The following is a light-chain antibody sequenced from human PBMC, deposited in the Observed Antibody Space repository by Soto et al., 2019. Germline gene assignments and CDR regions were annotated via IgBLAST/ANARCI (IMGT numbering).Light chain of an antibody. V-gene: IGKV1-39*01. CDR3: QQSYSTTWT. CDR1: QGIGNH. Sequence: DIQMTQSPSSLSASLGDRFTITFVASQGIGNHLGWYQQKPGKAPKRLIYAASSLQSGVPSRFSGSESETDFTLTISSLQPEDFANYSCQQSYSTTWTFGQGTKVDIK. J-gene: IGKJ1*01. CDR2: AAS.